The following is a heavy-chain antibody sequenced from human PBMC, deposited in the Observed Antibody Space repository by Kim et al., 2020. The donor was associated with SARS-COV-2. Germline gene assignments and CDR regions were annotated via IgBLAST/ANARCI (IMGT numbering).Heavy chain of an antibody. V-gene: IGHV4-34*01. CDR1: GGSFSGYY. CDR3: ARGDPFDY. J-gene: IGHJ4*02. CDR2: INHSGST. Sequence: SETLSLTCAVYGGSFSGYYWSWIRQPPGKGLEWIGEINHSGSTNYNPSLKSRVTISVDTSKNQFSLKLSSVTAADTAVYYCARGDPFDYLGQGTLVTVSS.